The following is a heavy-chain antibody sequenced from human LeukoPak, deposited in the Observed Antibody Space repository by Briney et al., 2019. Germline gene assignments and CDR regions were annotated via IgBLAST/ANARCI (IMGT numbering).Heavy chain of an antibody. CDR3: TRAVRMVDY. V-gene: IGHV3-49*04. D-gene: IGHD4/OR15-4a*01. J-gene: IGHJ4*02. CDR2: IRSKAYGGTT. Sequence: GGSLRLSCAASGFTFSNYWMSWVRQAPGKGLEWVGFIRSKAYGGTTEYAASVKGRFTISRDDSKSIAYLQMNSLKTEDTAVYYCTRAVRMVDYWGQGTLVTVSS. CDR1: GFTFSNYW.